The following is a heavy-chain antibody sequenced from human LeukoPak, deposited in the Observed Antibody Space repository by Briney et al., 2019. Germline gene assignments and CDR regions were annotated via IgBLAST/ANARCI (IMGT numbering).Heavy chain of an antibody. CDR2: INSDGSST. J-gene: IGHJ4*02. Sequence: PGGSLRLSCAASGFTFSSYWMHWVRQAPGKGLVWVSRINSDGSSTSYADSVKGRFTISRDNAKNTLYLQMNSLRAEDTAVYYCARGGSSGWYGGESYYFDYWSQGTLVTVSS. V-gene: IGHV3-74*01. CDR3: ARGGSSGWYGGESYYFDY. CDR1: GFTFSSYW. D-gene: IGHD6-19*01.